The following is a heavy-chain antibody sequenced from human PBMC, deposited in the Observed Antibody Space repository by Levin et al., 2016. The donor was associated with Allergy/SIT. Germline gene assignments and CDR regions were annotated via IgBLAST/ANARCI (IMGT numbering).Heavy chain of an antibody. CDR3: ARVGGAAAGYNWFDP. CDR2: IIPILGIA. J-gene: IGHJ5*02. V-gene: IGHV1-69*04. CDR1: GGTFSSYA. D-gene: IGHD6-13*01. Sequence: SVKVSCKASGGTFSSYAISWVRQAPGQGLEWMGRIIPILGIANYAQKFQGRVTITADKSTSTAYMELSSLRSEDTAVYYCARVGGAAAGYNWFDPWGQGTLVTVSS.